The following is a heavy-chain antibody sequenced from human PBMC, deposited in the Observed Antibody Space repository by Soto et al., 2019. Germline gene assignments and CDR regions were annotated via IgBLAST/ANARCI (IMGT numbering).Heavy chain of an antibody. Sequence: PPGKLCGTYAGSGGSISSSNWWSWVGQPPGKELEWIGEVCHRGSTNYNPSLKSRVTISVDKSKHQFSLNLSSVTAADTAVYYCARGQERGYYYYGMDVWGQGTPV. V-gene: IGHV4-4*03. CDR2: VCHRGST. CDR1: GGSISSSNW. D-gene: IGHD1-26*01. J-gene: IGHJ6*02. CDR3: ARGQERGYYYYGMDV.